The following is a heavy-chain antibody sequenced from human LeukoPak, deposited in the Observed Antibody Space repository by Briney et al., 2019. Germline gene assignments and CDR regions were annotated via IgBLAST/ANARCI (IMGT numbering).Heavy chain of an antibody. V-gene: IGHV3-9*01. CDR2: ISWNSGSI. Sequence: GRSLRLSCAASGFTFDDYAMHWVRQAPGKGLEWVSGISWNSGSIGYADSVKGRFTISRDNAKNSLYLQMNSLRAEDTALYYCAKAPYYYDSSGYYYPLGPHFDYWGQGTLVTVSS. CDR1: GFTFDDYA. J-gene: IGHJ4*02. CDR3: AKAPYYYDSSGYYYPLGPHFDY. D-gene: IGHD3-22*01.